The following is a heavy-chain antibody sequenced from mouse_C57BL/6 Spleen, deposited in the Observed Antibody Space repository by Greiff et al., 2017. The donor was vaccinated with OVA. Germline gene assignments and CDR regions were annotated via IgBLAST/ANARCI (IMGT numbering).Heavy chain of an antibody. Sequence: VQLQQSGPELVKPGASVKISCKASGYAFSSSWMNWVKQRPGKGLEWIGRIYPGDGDTNYNGKFKGKATLTADKSSSTAYMQLSSLTSEDSAVYFCARTTVPGYFDAWGTGTTVTVSS. V-gene: IGHV1-82*01. CDR1: GYAFSSSW. D-gene: IGHD1-1*01. CDR2: IYPGDGDT. CDR3: ARTTVPGYFDA. J-gene: IGHJ1*03.